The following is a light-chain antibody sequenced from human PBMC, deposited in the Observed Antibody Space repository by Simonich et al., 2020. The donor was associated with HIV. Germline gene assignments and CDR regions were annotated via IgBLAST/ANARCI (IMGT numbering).Light chain of an antibody. CDR3: QQLNSYPRALT. Sequence: DIQMTQSPSSLSASVGDRVTITCRASQTITSYLNGYQQKPGKAPKLLIYAASTLQSGVPSRFSGSGSGREFTLTISSLQPEDFATYYCQQLNSYPRALTFGGGTKVEIK. J-gene: IGKJ4*01. V-gene: IGKV1-9*01. CDR1: QTITSY. CDR2: AAS.